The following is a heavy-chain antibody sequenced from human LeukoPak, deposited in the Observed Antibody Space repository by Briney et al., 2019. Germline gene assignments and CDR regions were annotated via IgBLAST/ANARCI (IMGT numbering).Heavy chain of an antibody. CDR3: ARGGSGWSLGY. CDR1: VFTLRINY. D-gene: IGHD6-19*01. Sequence: GGSLRLSCAASVFTLRINYLSWVRQAPGKGLEWVSVFYSGGTTYYADSVKGRFTISRDNSKNTLYLQMNRLRPEDTAVYCCARGGSGWSLGYWGQGTLVTVSS. J-gene: IGHJ4*02. CDR2: FYSGGTT. V-gene: IGHV3-53*01.